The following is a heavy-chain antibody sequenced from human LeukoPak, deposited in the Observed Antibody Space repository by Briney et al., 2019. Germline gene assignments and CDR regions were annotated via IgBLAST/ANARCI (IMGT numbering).Heavy chain of an antibody. J-gene: IGHJ5*02. CDR2: IYHSGST. Sequence: PSETLSLTCAVSGYSISSGYYWGWLRQPPGKGLEWIGSIYHSGSTYYNPSLKSRVTISVDTSKNQFSLKLSSVTAADTAVYYCARAGSSGLLFDPWSQGTLVTVSS. CDR3: ARAGSSGLLFDP. V-gene: IGHV4-38-2*01. D-gene: IGHD6-19*01. CDR1: GYSISSGYY.